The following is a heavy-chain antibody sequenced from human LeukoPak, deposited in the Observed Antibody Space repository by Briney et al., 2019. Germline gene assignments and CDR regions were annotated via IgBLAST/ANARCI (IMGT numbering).Heavy chain of an antibody. J-gene: IGHJ4*02. CDR2: IYYSGST. CDR3: ARERRGPTYFDY. V-gene: IGHV4-59*01. D-gene: IGHD3-10*01. CDR1: GGSITSYY. Sequence: SETLSLTCTVSGGSITSYYWSWIRQPPGKGLEWIGYIYYSGSTNYNPSLKSRVTISVDTSKNQFSLRLSSVTAADTAVYYCARERRGPTYFDYWGQGTLVTVSS.